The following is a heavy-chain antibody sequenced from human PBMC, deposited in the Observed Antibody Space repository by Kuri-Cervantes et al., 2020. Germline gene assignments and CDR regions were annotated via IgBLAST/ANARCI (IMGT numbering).Heavy chain of an antibody. J-gene: IGHJ4*02. V-gene: IGHV4-39*07. Sequence: SETLSLTCTVSGGSISSSSYYWGWIRQPPGKGLEWIGSIYYSGSTYYNPSLKSRVTISVDTSKNQFSLKLSSVTAADTAVYYCARLKSSSGYYFDYWGQGTLVTVSS. CDR3: ARLKSSSGYYFDY. CDR2: IYYSGST. D-gene: IGHD3-22*01. CDR1: GGSISSSSYY.